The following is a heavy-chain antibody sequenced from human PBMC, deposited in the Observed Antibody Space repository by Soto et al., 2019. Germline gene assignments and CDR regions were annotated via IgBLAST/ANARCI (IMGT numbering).Heavy chain of an antibody. CDR1: GYVFTGYY. J-gene: IGHJ5*02. CDR2: INPNSGGT. CDR3: ARASLKDCSSASCCNRDNWSDP. V-gene: IGHV1-2*02. D-gene: IGHD2-2*01. Sequence: QVQLVQPGADVKRPGATVRVSCKASGYVFTGYYSHWVRQAPGQGLEWMGWINPNSGGTNYAQQFEDRVSMTRDTSISTDYMELSRLRYDDTAVYYCARASLKDCSSASCCNRDNWSDPWGQRTLVVVS.